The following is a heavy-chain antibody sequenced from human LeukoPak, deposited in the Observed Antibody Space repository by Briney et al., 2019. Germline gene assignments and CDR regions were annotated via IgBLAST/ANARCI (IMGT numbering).Heavy chain of an antibody. Sequence: ASVTVSCKASGYTFTVYYMHWVRQAPGQGLEWMGWINPNSGGTNYAQKFQGRVTMTRDTSISTAYMELRSLRSGDTAVYYCARQVDSTMALPDYWGQGTLVTVSS. J-gene: IGHJ4*02. V-gene: IGHV1-2*02. D-gene: IGHD3-10*01. CDR1: GYTFTVYY. CDR2: INPNSGGT. CDR3: ARQVDSTMALPDY.